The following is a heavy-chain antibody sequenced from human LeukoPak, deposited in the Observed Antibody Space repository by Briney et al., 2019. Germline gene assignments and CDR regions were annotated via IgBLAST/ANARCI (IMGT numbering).Heavy chain of an antibody. V-gene: IGHV4-59*01. D-gene: IGHD3-22*01. CDR3: ARARDYYDSSGYFHYYYYYMDV. J-gene: IGHJ6*03. Sequence: PSETLSLTCTVSGGSISSYYWSWIRQPPGKGLEWIGYIYYSGSTNYNPSLKSRVTISVDTSKNQFSLKLSSVTAADTAVYYCARARDYYDSSGYFHYYYYYMDVWGKGTTVTVSS. CDR1: GGSISSYY. CDR2: IYYSGST.